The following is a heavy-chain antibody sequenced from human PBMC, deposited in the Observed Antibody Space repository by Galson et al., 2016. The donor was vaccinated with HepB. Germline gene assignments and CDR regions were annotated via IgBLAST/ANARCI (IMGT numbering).Heavy chain of an antibody. CDR2: ISSYDGSDK. Sequence: SLRLSCAASGFTFTNYGMHWVRQAPGKGLEWVAGISSYDGSDKYYADSVKGRFGISRDNSKKTLYLQMNSLRADDTALYYCAVPSGCGIYGDPDYWGQGTLVTVSS. CDR3: AVPSGCGIYGDPDY. J-gene: IGHJ4*02. V-gene: IGHV3-30*03. CDR1: GFTFTNYG. D-gene: IGHD4-17*01.